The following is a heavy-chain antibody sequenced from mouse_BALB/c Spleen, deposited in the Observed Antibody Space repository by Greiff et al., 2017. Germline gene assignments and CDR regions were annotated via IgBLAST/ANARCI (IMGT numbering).Heavy chain of an antibody. CDR1: GYTFTSYW. V-gene: IGHV1S22*01. CDR2: IYPGSGST. CDR3: TRSYDGYYLYAMDY. D-gene: IGHD2-3*01. J-gene: IGHJ4*01. Sequence: LQQPGSELVRPGASVKLSCKASGYTFTSYWMHWVKQRPGQGLEWIGNIYPGSGSTNYDEKFKSKATLTVDTSSSTAYMQLSSLTSEDSAVYYCTRSYDGYYLYAMDYWGQGTSVTVSS.